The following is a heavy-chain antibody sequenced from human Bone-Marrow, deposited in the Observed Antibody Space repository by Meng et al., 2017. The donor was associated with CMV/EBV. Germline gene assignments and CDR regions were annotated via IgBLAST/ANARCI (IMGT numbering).Heavy chain of an antibody. D-gene: IGHD3-3*01. CDR2: INWNSATI. V-gene: IGHV3-9*03. Sequence: SLKISCAASGFTFSSFTMNWVRQAPGKGLEWVSVINWNSATIRYPDSVKGRFTISRDNAKNSVYLQMNSLRAEDMALYYCAKDRVVYDFSYGMDVWGQGTTVTVSS. CDR1: GFTFSSFT. CDR3: AKDRVVYDFSYGMDV. J-gene: IGHJ6*02.